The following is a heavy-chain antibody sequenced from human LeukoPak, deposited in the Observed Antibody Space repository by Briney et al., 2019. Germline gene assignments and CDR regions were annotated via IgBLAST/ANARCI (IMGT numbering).Heavy chain of an antibody. J-gene: IGHJ4*02. D-gene: IGHD1-26*01. CDR3: AKDQDVYSGSQS. V-gene: IGHV3-23*01. CDR2: ISGIDSST. CDR1: AFTFSSYA. Sequence: PGGSLRLSCAASAFTFSSYAMSWVRQAPGKGLEWVSTISGIDSSTYYADSVWGRFTISRDNSKNTVFLQMNSLRVEDTAIYYCAKDQDVYSGSQSWGQGTLVTVSS.